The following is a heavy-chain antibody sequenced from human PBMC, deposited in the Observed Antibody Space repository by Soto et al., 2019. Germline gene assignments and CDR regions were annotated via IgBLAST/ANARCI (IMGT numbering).Heavy chain of an antibody. CDR3: ARDGSTSWYCYDYHGMDV. J-gene: IGHJ6*02. Sequence: EVQLVESGGGLVQPGGSLTRTCGASGFTFRTYWLSWVRQVPGKGLEWVANINQDGSEKNYVDSVKGRFTISRDNAKNSLHLQMSSLRAEDTALYYCARDGSTSWYCYDYHGMDVWGQGTTVTVSS. D-gene: IGHD6-13*01. V-gene: IGHV3-7*05. CDR1: GFTFRTYW. CDR2: INQDGSEK.